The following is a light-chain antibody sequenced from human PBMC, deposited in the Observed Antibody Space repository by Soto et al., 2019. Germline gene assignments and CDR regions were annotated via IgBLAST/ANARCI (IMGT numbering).Light chain of an antibody. J-gene: IGKJ4*01. Sequence: EIVLTQSPGTLSLSPGERATLSCRASQSVSNNYLAWYQQKPGQAPRLLIYGASNRATGIPDRFSGSGSGTDFTLTIRNLQAEDVAVYYCQQYLSPPLTFGGGTKIEI. V-gene: IGKV3-20*01. CDR3: QQYLSPPLT. CDR1: QSVSNNY. CDR2: GAS.